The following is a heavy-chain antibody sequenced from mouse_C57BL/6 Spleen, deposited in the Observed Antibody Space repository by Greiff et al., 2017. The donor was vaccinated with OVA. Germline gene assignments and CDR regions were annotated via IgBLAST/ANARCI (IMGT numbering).Heavy chain of an antibody. CDR1: GYSFTGYY. CDR3: ARPSYDYDGHWYFDV. D-gene: IGHD2-4*01. V-gene: IGHV1-42*01. J-gene: IGHJ1*03. Sequence: EVQLQQSGPELVKPGASVKISCKASGYSFTGYYMNWVKQSPEKSLEWIGEINPSTGGTNYNQKFKAKATLTVDKSSSTAYMQLKSLTSEDSAFXYCARPSYDYDGHWYFDVWGTGTTVTVSS. CDR2: INPSTGGT.